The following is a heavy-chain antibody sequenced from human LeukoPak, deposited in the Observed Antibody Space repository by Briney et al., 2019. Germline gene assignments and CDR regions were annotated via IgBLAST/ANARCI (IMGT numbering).Heavy chain of an antibody. Sequence: LMGGFDPEDGQTIYAQNFQGRVTITEDTSTDTAYMELSSLRSEDTAVYYCATDLGSWYGYWGQGTLVTVSS. CDR3: ATDLGSWYGY. J-gene: IGHJ4*02. D-gene: IGHD6-13*01. CDR2: FDPEDGQT. V-gene: IGHV1-24*01.